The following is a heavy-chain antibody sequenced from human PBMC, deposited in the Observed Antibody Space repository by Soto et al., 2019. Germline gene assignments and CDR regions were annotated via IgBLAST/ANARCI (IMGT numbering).Heavy chain of an antibody. CDR1: GYTFTSYG. D-gene: IGHD3-10*01. CDR2: ISTYNGHS. V-gene: IGHV1-18*01. J-gene: IGHJ4*02. CDR3: ARSGLRGTWGYGSGTWTYYFDY. Sequence: QVQLVQSGAEVKKPGASVKVSCKASGYTFTSYGISWVRQAPGQGLEWLGWISTYNGHSKYAQNLQGRVTVTSDTVTSTAYMELTSLRSDDTAVYYCARSGLRGTWGYGSGTWTYYFDYWGQGTLVTVSS.